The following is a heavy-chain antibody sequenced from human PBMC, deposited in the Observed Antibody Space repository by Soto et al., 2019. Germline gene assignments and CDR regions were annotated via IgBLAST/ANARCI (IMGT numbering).Heavy chain of an antibody. D-gene: IGHD3-22*01. Sequence: GESLKISCKGSGYSFTSYWIGWVRPMPGKGLERMGIIYPGDSDTRYSPSFQGQVPISADKSISTAYLQWSSLKASDTAMYYCARLGDSSGYWPLDYYYYYGMDGWGQGTTVTVSS. CDR1: GYSFTSYW. V-gene: IGHV5-51*01. CDR2: IYPGDSDT. CDR3: ARLGDSSGYWPLDYYYYYGMDG. J-gene: IGHJ6*02.